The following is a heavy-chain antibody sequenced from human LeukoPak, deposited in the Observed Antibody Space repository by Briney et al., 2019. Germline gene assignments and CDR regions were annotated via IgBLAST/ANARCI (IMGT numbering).Heavy chain of an antibody. J-gene: IGHJ4*02. Sequence: GGSLRLSCAASGFIFSDYYMSWIRQAPGKGLEWVSSIPSSGDGTYYADSVKGRFTISRDNSKNMLYLQMNSLRAEDTAVYYCARRTSGAFDFWDQGTLVTVSS. V-gene: IGHV3-23*01. CDR1: GFIFSDYY. D-gene: IGHD1-26*01. CDR2: IPSSGDGT. CDR3: ARRTSGAFDF.